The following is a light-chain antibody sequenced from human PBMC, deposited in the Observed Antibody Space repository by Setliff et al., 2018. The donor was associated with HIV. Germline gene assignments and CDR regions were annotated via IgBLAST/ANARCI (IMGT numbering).Light chain of an antibody. CDR3: SSYAGSSNFVI. CDR2: EVN. CDR1: SSDIGDLNY. Sequence: QSALTQPPSASGSPGQSVTISCTGTSSDIGDLNYVSWYQQHPGKAPKLMIYEVNKRSSGVPGRFSGCKSGNTASLTVSGHQADDEADYYCSSYAGSSNFVIFGGGTKVTVL. J-gene: IGLJ2*01. V-gene: IGLV2-8*01.